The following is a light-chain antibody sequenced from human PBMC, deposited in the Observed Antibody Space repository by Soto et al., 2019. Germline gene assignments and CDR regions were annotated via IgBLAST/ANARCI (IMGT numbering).Light chain of an antibody. V-gene: IGKV4-1*01. CDR2: WAS. CDR1: QSVLFSSNNKNY. CDR3: QQYYSSLALT. J-gene: IGKJ4*01. Sequence: DIVMTQSPDSLAVSLGERATINCKSSQSVLFSSNNKNYLAWYQQKQGQPPKLLIYWASTRESGVPDRFSGSGSGTDFTLTISSLQAEDAAVYYCQQYYSSLALTFGGGTKVEIK.